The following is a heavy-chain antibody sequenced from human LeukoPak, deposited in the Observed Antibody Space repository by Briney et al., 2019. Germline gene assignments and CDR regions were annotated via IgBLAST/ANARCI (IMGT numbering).Heavy chain of an antibody. CDR2: ISGSGGST. D-gene: IGHD3-10*01. Sequence: GGSLRLSCAASGFTFSSYAMSWVRQAPGKGLEWVSAISGSGGSTYYADSVKGRSTISRDNSKNTLYLQMNSLRAEDTAVYYCARGRFGELSVATFDIWGQGTMVTVSS. CDR3: ARGRFGELSVATFDI. CDR1: GFTFSSYA. J-gene: IGHJ3*02. V-gene: IGHV3-23*01.